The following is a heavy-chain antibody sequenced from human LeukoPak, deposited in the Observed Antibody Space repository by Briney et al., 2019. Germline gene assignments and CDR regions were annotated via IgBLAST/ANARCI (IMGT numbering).Heavy chain of an antibody. J-gene: IGHJ4*02. CDR2: IIPIFGTA. CDR1: GGTFSSYA. V-gene: IGHV1-69*06. D-gene: IGHD5-18*01. CDR3: ARGYTAMVQRFDY. Sequence: ASVKVSCKASGGTFSSYAISWVRQAPGQGLEWMGGIIPIFGTANYAQKFQGRVTITADKSTSTAYMELSSLRSEDTAVYYCARGYTAMVQRFDYWGQGTLVTVSS.